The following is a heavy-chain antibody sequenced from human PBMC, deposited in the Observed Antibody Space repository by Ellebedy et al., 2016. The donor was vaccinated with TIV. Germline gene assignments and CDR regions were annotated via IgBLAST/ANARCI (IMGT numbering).Heavy chain of an antibody. V-gene: IGHV3-23*01. CDR2: ISGSGGST. J-gene: IGHJ4*02. CDR3: AKSGVSGSGSYYVGYFDY. CDR1: GFTFSSYA. D-gene: IGHD3-10*01. Sequence: GESLKISXAASGFTFSSYAMSWVRQAPGKGLEWVSAISGSGGSTYYADSVKGRFTISRDNSKNTLHLQMNSLRAEDTAVYYCAKSGVSGSGSYYVGYFDYWGQGTLVTVSS.